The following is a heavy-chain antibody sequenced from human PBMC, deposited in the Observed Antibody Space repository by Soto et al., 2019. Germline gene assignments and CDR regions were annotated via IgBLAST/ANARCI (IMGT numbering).Heavy chain of an antibody. CDR2: ISYSGST. D-gene: IGHD6-13*01. V-gene: IGHV4-59*01. J-gene: IGHJ4*02. CDR3: ARGTSWQLPFDY. CDR1: SDSISSYY. Sequence: KPXETLSLTCTVSSDSISSYYWSWMRQPPGKRLEWIGYISYSGSTDYNPSLKSRVTISGDTSKNQFSLKVSSVTAADTAVYYCARGTSWQLPFDYWGQGTLVTVSS.